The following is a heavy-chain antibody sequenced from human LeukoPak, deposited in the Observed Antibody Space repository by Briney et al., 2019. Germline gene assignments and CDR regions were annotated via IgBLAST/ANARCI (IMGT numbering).Heavy chain of an antibody. V-gene: IGHV1-18*01. CDR2: ISAYNGNT. J-gene: IGHJ4*02. Sequence: ASVKVSCKASGYTFTSYAMNWVRQAPGQGLEWMGWISAYNGNTNYAQKLQGRVTMTTDTSTSTAYMELRSLGSDDTAVYYCARGGGAIVGADLIDYWGQGTLVTVSS. D-gene: IGHD1-26*01. CDR1: GYTFTSYA. CDR3: ARGGGAIVGADLIDY.